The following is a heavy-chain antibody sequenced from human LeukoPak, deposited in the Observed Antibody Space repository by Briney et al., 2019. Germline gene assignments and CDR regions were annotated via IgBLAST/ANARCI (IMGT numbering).Heavy chain of an antibody. Sequence: PGRSLRLSCAASGFTFSSYGMHWVRQAPGKGLEWVAVISYDGSNKYYADSVKGRFTISRDNSKNTLYLRMNSLRAEDTAVYYCAGPLGGRYFDWLSYGMDVWGQGTTVTVSS. CDR3: AGPLGGRYFDWLSYGMDV. J-gene: IGHJ6*02. CDR1: GFTFSSYG. V-gene: IGHV3-30*03. CDR2: ISYDGSNK. D-gene: IGHD3-9*01.